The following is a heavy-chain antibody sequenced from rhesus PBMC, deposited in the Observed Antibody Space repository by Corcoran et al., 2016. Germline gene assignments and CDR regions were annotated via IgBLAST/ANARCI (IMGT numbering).Heavy chain of an antibody. J-gene: IGHJ4*01. CDR2: ISYSGSR. D-gene: IGHD5-12*01. CDR1: GYSISSGYG. CDR3: ARRGYSYSYFDY. Sequence: QVQLQESGPGLVKSSETLSLTCAVSGYSISSGYGWSWIRQPPGKGLEWIGYISYSGSRYYPPSFKSRVTVSIDTSKNQFSLKLSSVTAADTAVYYCARRGYSYSYFDYWGQGVLVTVSS. V-gene: IGHV4-127*01.